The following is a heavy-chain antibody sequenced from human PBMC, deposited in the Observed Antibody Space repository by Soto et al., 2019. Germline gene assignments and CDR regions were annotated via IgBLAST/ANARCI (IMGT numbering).Heavy chain of an antibody. Sequence: ASVKVSCKASGYTFTSYGISWVRQAPGQGLEWMGWISAYNGNTNYAQKLQGRVTMTTDTSTSTAYMELRSLRSDDTAVYYCAREGGIVGATHLCYYYGMDVWGQGTTVTVSS. CDR2: ISAYNGNT. D-gene: IGHD1-26*01. J-gene: IGHJ6*02. CDR3: AREGGIVGATHLCYYYGMDV. V-gene: IGHV1-18*04. CDR1: GYTFTSYG.